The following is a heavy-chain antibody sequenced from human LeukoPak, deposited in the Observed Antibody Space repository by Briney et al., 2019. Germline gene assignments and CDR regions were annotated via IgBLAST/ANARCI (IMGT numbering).Heavy chain of an antibody. CDR2: INPDSGAT. CDR3: ARSEMADY. V-gene: IGHV1-2*02. J-gene: IGHJ4*02. D-gene: IGHD1-14*01. CDR1: GYTFTGYY. Sequence: ASVKVSCKASGYTFTGYYMHWVRQAPGQGLEWMGWINPDSGATNYAQRSQGRVTMTRDTSISTAYMELSRLRSDDTALYYCARSEMADYWGREPWSPSPQ.